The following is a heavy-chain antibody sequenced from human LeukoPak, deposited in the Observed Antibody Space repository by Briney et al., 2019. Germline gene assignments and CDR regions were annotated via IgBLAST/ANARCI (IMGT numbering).Heavy chain of an antibody. CDR1: GFTYSNYE. J-gene: IGHJ4*02. D-gene: IGHD2-15*01. CDR2: MYNSGGRI. CDR3: ARGPYCSGGSCYSGHFGLFDN. V-gene: IGHV3-48*03. Sequence: GGSLRLSCAASGFTYSNYEMNWVRQAPGKGLEWIAYMYNSGGRIYYADSVKGRFTISRDNAKNSLYLQINSLRAEDSAVYYCARGPYCSGGSCYSGHFGLFDNWGQGALVTVSS.